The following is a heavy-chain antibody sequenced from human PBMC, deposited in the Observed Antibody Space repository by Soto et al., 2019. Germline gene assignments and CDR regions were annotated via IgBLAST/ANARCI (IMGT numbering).Heavy chain of an antibody. D-gene: IGHD1-26*01. CDR3: AKDRGLAESGRWSHYYYGMDV. Sequence: VESGGGLVEPGGSLRLSCETTGFNFTNNGMHWVRQAPGQGLEWVAVISSDGSSKYYGDSVRGRFTISRDNSKNTLFLEMNSLRSEDTAVYYCAKDRGLAESGRWSHYYYGMDVWGQGTTVTVSS. J-gene: IGHJ6*02. CDR2: ISSDGSSK. V-gene: IGHV3-30*18. CDR1: GFNFTNNG.